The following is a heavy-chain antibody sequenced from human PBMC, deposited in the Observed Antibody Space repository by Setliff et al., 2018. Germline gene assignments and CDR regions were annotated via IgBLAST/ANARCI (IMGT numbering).Heavy chain of an antibody. V-gene: IGHV1-46*01. J-gene: IGHJ4*02. Sequence: ASVKVSCKASGYTFTSYYMHWVRQAPGRGLEWMGIINPSGGFTSYAQKFQDRVTMTRDTSTSTVYMELSSLRSGDTAMYYCARELLFGGVIFGYWGQGTLVTVSS. CDR2: INPSGGFT. D-gene: IGHD3-3*01. CDR1: GYTFTSYY. CDR3: ARELLFGGVIFGY.